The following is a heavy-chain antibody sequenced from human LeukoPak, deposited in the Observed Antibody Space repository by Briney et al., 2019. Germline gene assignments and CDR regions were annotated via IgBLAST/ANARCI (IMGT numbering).Heavy chain of an antibody. D-gene: IGHD2-21*02. CDR2: FDPEDGET. J-gene: IGHJ4*02. Sequence: ASVKVSCKVSGYTPTELSMHWVRQAPGKGLEWMGGFDPEDGETIYAQKFQGRVTMTEDTSTDTAYMGLSSLRSEDTAVYYCATSKGLLLSLDYWGQGTLVTVSS. V-gene: IGHV1-24*01. CDR1: GYTPTELS. CDR3: ATSKGLLLSLDY.